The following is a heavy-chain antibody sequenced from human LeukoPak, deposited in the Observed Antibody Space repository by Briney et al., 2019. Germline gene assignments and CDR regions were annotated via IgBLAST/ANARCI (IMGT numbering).Heavy chain of an antibody. J-gene: IGHJ5*02. Sequence: SSETLSLTCTVSGGSISSGSYYWTWIRQPAGKGLEWIGRIYTNGGTKYNPSLWSRATISVDTSKNQFSLNLSFVTAADTAVYYCARALCISGICEWFDPWGQGTLVTVSS. V-gene: IGHV4-61*02. CDR2: IYTNGGT. D-gene: IGHD2-15*01. CDR3: ARALCISGICEWFDP. CDR1: GGSISSGSYY.